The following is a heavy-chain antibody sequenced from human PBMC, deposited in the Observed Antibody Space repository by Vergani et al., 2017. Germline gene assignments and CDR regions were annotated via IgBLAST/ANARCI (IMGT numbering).Heavy chain of an antibody. CDR3: ARESASVYYDSSGYPTFDY. CDR2: IIPIFGTA. CDR1: GYTFTSYA. Sequence: QVQLVQSGAEVKKPGASVKVSCKASGYTFTSYAISWVRQAPGQGLEWMGRIIPIFGTANYAQKFQGRVTITPDESTSTAYMELSSLRSVDTAVYYCARESASVYYDSSGYPTFDYWGQGTLVTVSS. J-gene: IGHJ4*02. V-gene: IGHV1-69*18. D-gene: IGHD3-22*01.